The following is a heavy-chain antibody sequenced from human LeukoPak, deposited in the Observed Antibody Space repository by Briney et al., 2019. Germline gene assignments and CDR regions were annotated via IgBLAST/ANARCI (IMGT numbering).Heavy chain of an antibody. CDR3: ARHRGISTRDFES. D-gene: IGHD3-10*01. Sequence: GGSLRLSCAASGFTFSSYAMHWVRQAPGKGLEWVAVISYDGSNKYYADSVKGRFTISRDNFKNTLYLQMKSLRAEDTAVYYCARHRGISTRDFESWGQGTPVTVSS. CDR1: GFTFSSYA. CDR2: ISYDGSNK. J-gene: IGHJ4*02. V-gene: IGHV3-30*14.